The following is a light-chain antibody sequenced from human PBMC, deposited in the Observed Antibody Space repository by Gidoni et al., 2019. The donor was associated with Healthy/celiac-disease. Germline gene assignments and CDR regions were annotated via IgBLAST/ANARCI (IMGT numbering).Light chain of an antibody. CDR1: NIGSKS. Sequence: SYVLTQPPSVSVAPGKTARITCGGNNIGSKSVHWYQQKPGPAPVLVIYYDSDRPSGIPERFSGSNSGNTATLTISRVEAGDEADYYCQVWDSSSDHHVFGTGTKVTVL. J-gene: IGLJ1*01. CDR3: QVWDSSSDHHV. V-gene: IGLV3-21*04. CDR2: YDS.